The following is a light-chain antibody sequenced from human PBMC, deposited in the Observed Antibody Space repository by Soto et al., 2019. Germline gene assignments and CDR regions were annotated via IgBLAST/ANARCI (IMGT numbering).Light chain of an antibody. CDR2: KAS. V-gene: IGKV1-5*03. CDR3: QQYNSYSPYT. Sequence: DAQMTQSPSTLSASVGARATITCRVSQSIDNWLAWYQQKPGKAPKLLIYKASTLQSGVRSRFSCSGWGTEFTLSISSLQPDDSATSSCQQYNSYSPYTFGHGTRLAIK. J-gene: IGKJ2*01. CDR1: QSIDNW.